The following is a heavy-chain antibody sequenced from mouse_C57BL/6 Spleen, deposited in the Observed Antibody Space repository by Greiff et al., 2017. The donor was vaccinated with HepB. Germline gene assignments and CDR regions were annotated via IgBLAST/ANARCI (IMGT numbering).Heavy chain of an antibody. CDR3: ALCGREGYFDV. CDR1: GYTFTDYN. J-gene: IGHJ1*03. D-gene: IGHD6-1*01. V-gene: IGHV1-18*01. CDR2: INPNNGGT. Sequence: VQLQQSGPELVKPGASVKIPCKASGYTFTDYNMDWVKQSHGKSLEWIGDINPNNGGTIYNQKFKGKATLTVDKSSSTAYMELRSLTSEDTAVYYCALCGREGYFDVWGTGTTGTVSS.